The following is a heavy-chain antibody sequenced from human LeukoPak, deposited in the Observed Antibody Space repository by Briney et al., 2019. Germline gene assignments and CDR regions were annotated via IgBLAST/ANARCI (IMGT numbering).Heavy chain of an antibody. CDR2: INPNSGGT. D-gene: IGHD1-26*01. Sequence: ASVKVSCKASGGTFSSYAISWVRQAPGQGLEWMGWINPNSGGTNYAQKFQGRVTMTRDTSISTAYMELSRLRSDDTAVYYCARRGSSVGGSYYSFDYWGQGTLVTVSS. J-gene: IGHJ4*02. CDR3: ARRGSSVGGSYYSFDY. CDR1: GGTFSSYA. V-gene: IGHV1-2*02.